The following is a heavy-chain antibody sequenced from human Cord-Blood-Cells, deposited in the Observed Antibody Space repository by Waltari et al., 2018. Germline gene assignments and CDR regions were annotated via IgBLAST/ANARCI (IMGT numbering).Heavy chain of an antibody. D-gene: IGHD3-3*01. V-gene: IGHV4-34*01. Sequence: QVQLQQWGAGLLKPSGTLSLTCAVYGGSFRGSYWSWIRQPPGKGLEWIGEINHSGSTNYNPSLKSRVTISVDTSKNQFSLKLSSVTAADTAVYYCATAYYDFWSGPQPYFDYWGQGTLVTVSS. CDR3: ATAYYDFWSGPQPYFDY. CDR1: GGSFRGSY. CDR2: INHSGST. J-gene: IGHJ4*02.